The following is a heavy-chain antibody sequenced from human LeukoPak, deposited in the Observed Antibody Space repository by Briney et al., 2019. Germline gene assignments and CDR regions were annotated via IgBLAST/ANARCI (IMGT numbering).Heavy chain of an antibody. CDR1: GFAFSTDW. D-gene: IGHD2-15*01. V-gene: IGHV3-74*01. J-gene: IGHJ4*02. CDR3: ARDSAECSGGYCYLVN. CDR2: INGDGSST. Sequence: GGSLRLSCAASGFAFSTDWMHWVRQAPGKGLVWVSRINGDGSSTRSADSVKGRFTISRDNAKNTLYLEMNSLRAEDTAVYYCARDSAECSGGYCYLVNWGQGTLVTVSS.